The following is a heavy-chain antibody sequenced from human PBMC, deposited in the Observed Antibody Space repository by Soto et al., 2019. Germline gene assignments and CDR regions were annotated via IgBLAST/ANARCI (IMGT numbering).Heavy chain of an antibody. Sequence: QVQLVQSGAEVKKPGSSVKVSCKASGGTFSSYSINWVRQAPGQGLEWMGEIIPIFGTANYAQKFQGRVTITADESTGTAYMELSSLRAEDTAVYYCARDGGRHSGGIDYWGQGTLVTVS. D-gene: IGHD1-26*01. CDR1: GGTFSSYS. CDR2: IIPIFGTA. J-gene: IGHJ4*02. V-gene: IGHV1-69*01. CDR3: ARDGGRHSGGIDY.